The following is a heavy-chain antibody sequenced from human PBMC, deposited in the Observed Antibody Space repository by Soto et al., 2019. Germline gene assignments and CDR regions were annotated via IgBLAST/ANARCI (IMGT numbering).Heavy chain of an antibody. D-gene: IGHD3-10*01. Sequence: QVQLVQSGAEVKKPGSSVKVSCKASGGTFSSYTISWVRQAPGQGLEWMGRIIPILGIANYAQKFQGRVTITADKSTSTAYMELSSLRSEDTAVYYCAREGGAGSSYFDLWGRGTLVTVSS. V-gene: IGHV1-69*08. CDR1: GGTFSSYT. CDR3: AREGGAGSSYFDL. J-gene: IGHJ2*01. CDR2: IIPILGIA.